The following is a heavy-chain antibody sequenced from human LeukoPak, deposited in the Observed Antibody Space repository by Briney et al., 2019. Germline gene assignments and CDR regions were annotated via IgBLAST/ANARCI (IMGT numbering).Heavy chain of an antibody. CDR2: INPIGGTT. J-gene: IGHJ4*02. Sequence: YMHWVRQAPGQGLEGVGAINPIGGTTTYAQKFQGRVTMTRDTSTTTVYMELYSLRYDDTAVYHCARDLLAPDYWGQGTLVTVSS. CDR1: Y. V-gene: IGHV1-46*01. CDR3: ARDLLAPDY. D-gene: IGHD1-26*01.